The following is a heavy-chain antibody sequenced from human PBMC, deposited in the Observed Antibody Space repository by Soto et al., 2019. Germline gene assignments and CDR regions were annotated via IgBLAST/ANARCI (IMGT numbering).Heavy chain of an antibody. J-gene: IGHJ6*02. CDR2: ISTYNGNT. CDR1: GYTFTRSG. Sequence: ASVKVSCKASGYTFTRSGISWMRQAPGQGLEWMGWISTYNGNTNFAQKLQGRVTMTTDTSTSTAYMELRSLRSDDTAVYYCARVVATVAGPYGMDVWGQGTTVTVSS. D-gene: IGHD6-19*01. CDR3: ARVVATVAGPYGMDV. V-gene: IGHV1-18*01.